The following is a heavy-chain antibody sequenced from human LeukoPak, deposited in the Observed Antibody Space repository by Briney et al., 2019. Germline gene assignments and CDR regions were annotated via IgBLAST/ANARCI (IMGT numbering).Heavy chain of an antibody. J-gene: IGHJ4*02. CDR2: ISGSGCST. Sequence: PGGSLRLSCAASGFTFSSYAMSWVRQAPGKGLEWVSAISGSGCSTYYADSVKDRFTISRDNSRNTLYLQMNSLRAEDTAVYYCAKGRVYDSSGYYAYWGQGTLVTVSS. CDR1: GFTFSSYA. D-gene: IGHD3-22*01. CDR3: AKGRVYDSSGYYAY. V-gene: IGHV3-23*01.